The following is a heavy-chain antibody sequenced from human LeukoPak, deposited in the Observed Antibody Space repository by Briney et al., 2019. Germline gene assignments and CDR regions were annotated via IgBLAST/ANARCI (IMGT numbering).Heavy chain of an antibody. CDR1: DXTFSNYW. CDR3: AREEGGYFDY. Sequence: PGGSLRLSCAASDXTFSNYWMTWVRQAPGKGLEWVANIKQDESEKYYVDSVKGRFTISRDNAKNSLYLQMNSLRAEDTALYYCAREEGGYFDYWGQGTLVTVSS. J-gene: IGHJ4*02. V-gene: IGHV3-7*05. D-gene: IGHD3-16*01. CDR2: IKQDESEK.